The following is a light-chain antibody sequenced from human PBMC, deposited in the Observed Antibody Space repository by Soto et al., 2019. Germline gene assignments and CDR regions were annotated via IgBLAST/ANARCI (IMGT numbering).Light chain of an antibody. V-gene: IGKV3-11*01. Sequence: EIVLTQSPAILSLSPGERATLSCRASQSVSTYFAWYQQKPGQAPRLLIYDASNRVTGIPARFSGSGSGTDFTLTISSLEPEDFAVYYCQSRSFGQGTKLEIK. CDR3: QSRS. CDR2: DAS. CDR1: QSVSTY. J-gene: IGKJ2*01.